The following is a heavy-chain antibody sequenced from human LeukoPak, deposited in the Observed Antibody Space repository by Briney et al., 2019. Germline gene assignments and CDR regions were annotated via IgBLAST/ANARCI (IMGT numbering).Heavy chain of an antibody. CDR3: ARDRPRAWRSSSWFDP. CDR1: GFTFSSYW. D-gene: IGHD6-13*01. V-gene: IGHV3-7*01. CDR2: IKQDGSEK. Sequence: GGSLRLSCAASGFTFSSYWMSWVRQAPGKGLEWVANIKQDGSEKYYVDSVKGRFTISRDNAKNSLYLQMNSLRAEDTAVYYCARDRPRAWRSSSWFDPWGQGTLVTVSS. J-gene: IGHJ5*02.